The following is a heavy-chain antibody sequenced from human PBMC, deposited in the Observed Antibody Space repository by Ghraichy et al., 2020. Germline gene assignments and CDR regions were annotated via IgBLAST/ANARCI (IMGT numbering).Heavy chain of an antibody. J-gene: IGHJ4*02. V-gene: IGHV3-74*01. CDR1: GFTFSSYW. CDR3: ARGGTSGLYWGQY. Sequence: GGSLRLSCAASGFTFSSYWMHWVRQAPGKGLVWISHINRDGSSTNYEGTVEGRFTISRANAKNTLYLQMNSLRAEDTAVYYCARGGTSGLYWGQYWGQGTLVTVSS. CDR2: INRDGSST. D-gene: IGHD7-27*01.